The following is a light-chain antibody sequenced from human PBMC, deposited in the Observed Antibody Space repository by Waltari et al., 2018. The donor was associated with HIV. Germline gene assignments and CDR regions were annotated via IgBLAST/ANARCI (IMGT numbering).Light chain of an antibody. CDR2: GAF. Sequence: IQMTQSPSSLSASVRDRASMSCRASENMERYLNWYQQPPGKAPKLLIYGAFTLQTGVPSRFSASGSGTDFTLTIRNLQPEDVALYFCQQSSITPLTFGGGTRVDIK. CDR3: QQSSITPLT. CDR1: ENMERY. J-gene: IGKJ4*01. V-gene: IGKV1-39*01.